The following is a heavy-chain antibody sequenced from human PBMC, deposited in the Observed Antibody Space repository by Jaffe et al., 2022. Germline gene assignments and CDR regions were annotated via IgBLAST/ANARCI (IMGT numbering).Heavy chain of an antibody. CDR3: AKAGFREMAVADPLYYYYYMDV. D-gene: IGHD6-19*01. J-gene: IGHJ6*03. Sequence: EVQLLESGGGLVQPGGSLRLSCAASGFTFSSYAMSWVRQAPGKGLEWVSAISGSGGSTYYADSVKGRFTISRDNSKNTLYLQMNSLRAEDTAVYYCAKAGFREMAVADPLYYYYYMDVWGKGTTVTVSS. CDR1: GFTFSSYA. CDR2: ISGSGGST. V-gene: IGHV3-23*01.